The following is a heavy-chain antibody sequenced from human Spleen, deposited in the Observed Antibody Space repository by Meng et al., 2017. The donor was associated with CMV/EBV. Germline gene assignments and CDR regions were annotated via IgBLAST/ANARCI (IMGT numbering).Heavy chain of an antibody. J-gene: IGHJ3*02. CDR1: GFTFSSYF. V-gene: IGHV3-30-3*01. CDR3: AREGLRNAFDI. CDR2: ISYDEITK. D-gene: IGHD5-12*01. Sequence: GGSLRLSCAASGFTFSSYFMYWVRQAPGRGLEWVAVISYDEITKYYADSVMGRFTISRDNSKNTLYVQMNSLRAEDTAVYYCAREGLRNAFDIWGQGTMVTVSS.